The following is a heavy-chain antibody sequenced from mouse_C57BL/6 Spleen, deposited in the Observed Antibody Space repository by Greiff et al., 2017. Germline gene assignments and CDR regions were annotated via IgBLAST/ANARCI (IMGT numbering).Heavy chain of an antibody. J-gene: IGHJ3*01. CDR2: IYPGSGST. Sequence: QVPLQQPGAELVKPGASVKMSCKASGYTFTSYWITWVKQRPGQGLEWIGDIYPGSGSTNYNEKFKSKATLTVDTSSSTAYMQLSSLTSEDSAVYYCARSFITTVVAEAYWGQGTLVTVSA. D-gene: IGHD1-1*01. V-gene: IGHV1-55*01. CDR3: ARSFITTVVAEAY. CDR1: GYTFTSYW.